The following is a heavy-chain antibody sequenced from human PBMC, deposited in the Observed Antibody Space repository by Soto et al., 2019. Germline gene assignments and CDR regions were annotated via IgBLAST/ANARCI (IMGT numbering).Heavy chain of an antibody. CDR3: ARADYATGSYYPDY. J-gene: IGHJ4*02. Sequence: SETLSLTCTVSGGSVRRGNYYWSWILHFPGKGLEWIGYISNSGRTHYNPSLMSRITILVDTSKNQFFLELRSVTAADTALYYCARADYATGSYYPDYWGQGTLVTVSS. D-gene: IGHD3-10*01. CDR1: GGSVRRGNYY. CDR2: ISNSGRT. V-gene: IGHV4-31*03.